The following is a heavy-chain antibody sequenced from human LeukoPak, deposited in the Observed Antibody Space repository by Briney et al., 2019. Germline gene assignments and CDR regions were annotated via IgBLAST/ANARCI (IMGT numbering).Heavy chain of an antibody. CDR2: INTYTGNP. CDR3: AREERYSYGHDAFDI. V-gene: IGHV7-4-1*02. D-gene: IGHD5-18*01. CDR1: GYTFTSYG. Sequence: ASVKVSCKASGYTFTSYGISWVRQAPGQGLEWMGWINTYTGNPTYAQGFTGRFVFSLDTSVSTAYLQISSLKAEDTAVYYCAREERYSYGHDAFDIWGQGTMVTVSS. J-gene: IGHJ3*02.